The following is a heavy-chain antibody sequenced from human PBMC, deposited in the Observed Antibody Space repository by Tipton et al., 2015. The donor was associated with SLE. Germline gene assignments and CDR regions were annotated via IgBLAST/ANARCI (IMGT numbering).Heavy chain of an antibody. CDR2: IYSGGST. V-gene: IGHV3-66*01. J-gene: IGHJ4*02. CDR3: ARVDTAMVLLDY. CDR1: GFTVSSNY. D-gene: IGHD5-18*01. Sequence: AVSGFTVSSNYMSWVRQAPGKGLEWVSVIYSGGSTYYADSVKGRFTISRDNSKNTLYLQMNSLRAEDTAVYYCARVDTAMVLLDYWGQGTPVTVSS.